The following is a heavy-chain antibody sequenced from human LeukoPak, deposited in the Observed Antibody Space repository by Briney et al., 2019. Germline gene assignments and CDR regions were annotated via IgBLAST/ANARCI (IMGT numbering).Heavy chain of an antibody. D-gene: IGHD6-13*01. V-gene: IGHV3-21*01. CDR3: ARDSAAAAGPPAS. CDR1: VFTVSSYS. CDR2: ISSMSSYI. Sequence: GGSLRLSCPASVFTVSSYSVNWVRQAAGKGREWVASISSMSSYIYYACSVKDRFTISRHNPKHSLYLQMNSQRAEGTAVYYCARDSAAAAGPPASSGPGTLVTASP. J-gene: IGHJ5*02.